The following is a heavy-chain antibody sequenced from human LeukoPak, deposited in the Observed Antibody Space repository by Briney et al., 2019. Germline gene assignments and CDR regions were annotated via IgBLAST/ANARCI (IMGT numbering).Heavy chain of an antibody. V-gene: IGHV4-34*01. J-gene: IGHJ3*01. CDR3: ARGRGGYPD. Sequence: SETLSLTCAIYSESFSVYFWSWIRQPPGKGPEWIGEINCSGSTTYNPSFKRRVTISVDTSKSQFSLRLSSVTAADTAVYYCARGRGGYPDWGQGTMVTVYS. CDR1: SESFSVYF. D-gene: IGHD5-12*01. CDR2: INCSGST.